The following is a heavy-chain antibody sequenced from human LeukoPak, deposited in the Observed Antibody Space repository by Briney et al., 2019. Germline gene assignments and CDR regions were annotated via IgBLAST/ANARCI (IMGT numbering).Heavy chain of an antibody. CDR1: GFTFISYW. Sequence: GGSLRLSCAASGFTFISYWMHWVRQAPGKGLVWVSRINSVESSTSYADSVKGRFTISRDNAKNTLYLQMNSLRAEDTAVYYCARAPYDFWSGPTTIDYWGQGTLVTVSS. CDR2: INSVESST. J-gene: IGHJ4*02. D-gene: IGHD3-3*01. V-gene: IGHV3-74*01. CDR3: ARAPYDFWSGPTTIDY.